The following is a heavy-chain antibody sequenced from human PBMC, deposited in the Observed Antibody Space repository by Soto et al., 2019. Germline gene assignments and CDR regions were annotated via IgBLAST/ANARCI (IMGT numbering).Heavy chain of an antibody. D-gene: IGHD4-4*01. V-gene: IGHV1-2*02. J-gene: IGHJ5*02. CDR1: AVTFTSYF. CDR3: ARSDDSTSYPLDL. CDR2: MNPRSGGT. Sequence: QVRLVQSGAEVRKPGASVKLSCTAPAVTFTSYFMHWVRQAPGHGLEWMGWMNPRSGGTKYAQAFQDRVTMTRDASISTAYMEVTSLRHGDTAVYFCARSDDSTSYPLDLWGPGTLVTVSS.